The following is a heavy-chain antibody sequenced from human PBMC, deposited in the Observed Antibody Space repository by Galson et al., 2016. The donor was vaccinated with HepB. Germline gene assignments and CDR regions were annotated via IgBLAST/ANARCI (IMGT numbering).Heavy chain of an antibody. D-gene: IGHD4-17*01. V-gene: IGHV4-59*01. CDR1: GGSISNYY. Sequence: ETLSLTCTVSGGSISNYYWSWFRQPPGKGPEWIGQTYYSGCTNYSPSLKSRVTISLDSSQNQISLRVRSVTAADTAVYYCARALRGTTSFFEYWGQGVLVTVSS. J-gene: IGHJ4*02. CDR2: TYYSGCT. CDR3: ARALRGTTSFFEY.